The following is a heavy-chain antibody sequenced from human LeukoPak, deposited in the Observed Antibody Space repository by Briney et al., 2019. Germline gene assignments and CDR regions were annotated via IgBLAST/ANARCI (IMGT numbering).Heavy chain of an antibody. CDR2: LRLSGAI. V-gene: IGHV3-23*01. Sequence: GGSLRLSCTVSGFTISSYAMRWVRQAPGKGLEWVSTLRLSGAIYYADSVKGRFTVSRDNSKNTLYLQMNSLRAEDTAVYYCAKDLRPYSSGWYYWGQGTLVTVSS. J-gene: IGHJ4*02. D-gene: IGHD6-19*01. CDR3: AKDLRPYSSGWYY. CDR1: GFTISSYA.